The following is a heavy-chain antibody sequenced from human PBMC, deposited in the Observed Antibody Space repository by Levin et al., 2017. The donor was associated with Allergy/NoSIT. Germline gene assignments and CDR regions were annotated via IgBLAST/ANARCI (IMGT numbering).Heavy chain of an antibody. V-gene: IGHV1-3*01. Sequence: GESLKISCKASGYTFTSYAMHWVRQAPGQRLEWMGWINAGNGNTKYSQKFQGRVTITRDTSASTAYMELSSLRSEDTAVYYCAREWDSSLLDVWGQGTTVTVSS. J-gene: IGHJ6*02. CDR2: INAGNGNT. CDR3: AREWDSSLLDV. D-gene: IGHD3-22*01. CDR1: GYTFTSYA.